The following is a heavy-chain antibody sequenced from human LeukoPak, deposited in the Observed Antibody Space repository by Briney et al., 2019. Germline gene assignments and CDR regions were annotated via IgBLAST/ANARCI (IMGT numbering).Heavy chain of an antibody. J-gene: IGHJ4*02. V-gene: IGHV3-30*18. CDR3: SKDWGEYYYGSGIYYNSDGY. CDR2: ISNDGYTQ. Sequence: GRSLRLSCEASGFTFSTYGMHWVRQAPGRGLEWVAVISNDGYTQYYADSVKGRFTISRDNSKNALFLQMNSLRAEDTAVYYCSKDWGEYYYGSGIYYNSDGYWGQGTLVTVSS. CDR1: GFTFSTYG. D-gene: IGHD3-10*01.